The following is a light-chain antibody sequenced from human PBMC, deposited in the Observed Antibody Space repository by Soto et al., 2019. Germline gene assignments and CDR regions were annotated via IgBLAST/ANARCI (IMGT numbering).Light chain of an antibody. CDR3: SSYTTSSTVA. V-gene: IGLV1-40*01. J-gene: IGLJ3*02. Sequence: QAVVTQPPSVSGAPGQRVTISCTGSSSNIGAGYDVHWYQQLPGTAPKLLIYGNSNRPSGVPDRFSGSKSGTSASLAITGLQAEDEADYYCSSYTTSSTVAFGGGTKVTVL. CDR1: SSNIGAGYD. CDR2: GNS.